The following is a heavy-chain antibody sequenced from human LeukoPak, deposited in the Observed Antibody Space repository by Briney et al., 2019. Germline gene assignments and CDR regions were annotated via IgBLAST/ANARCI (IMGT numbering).Heavy chain of an antibody. Sequence: GGSLRLSCAASGFTFSSYSMNWVRQAPGKGLEWVSSISRSSSYIYYADSLKGRFTITRDNAKISLFLQMNSLRAEDAAVYYCARAAQSRSTEDYYYMDVWGKGTTVTVSS. J-gene: IGHJ6*03. CDR2: ISRSSSYI. CDR1: GFTFSSYS. CDR3: ARAAQSRSTEDYYYMDV. V-gene: IGHV3-21*01. D-gene: IGHD6-6*01.